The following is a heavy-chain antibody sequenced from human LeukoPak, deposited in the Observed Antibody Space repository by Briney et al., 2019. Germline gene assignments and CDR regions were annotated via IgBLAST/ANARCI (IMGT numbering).Heavy chain of an antibody. CDR3: ARVIEGTSTGAPGYHFYYYYMDV. Sequence: ASVKVSCKASGYTFTSYGISWVRQAPGQGLEWMGWINPNSGGTNYAQKFQGRVTMTRDTSISTAYMELSRLRAEDTAVYYCARVIEGTSTGAPGYHFYYYYMDVWGKGTTVTVSS. D-gene: IGHD3-16*02. CDR2: INPNSGGT. CDR1: GYTFTSYG. V-gene: IGHV1-2*02. J-gene: IGHJ6*03.